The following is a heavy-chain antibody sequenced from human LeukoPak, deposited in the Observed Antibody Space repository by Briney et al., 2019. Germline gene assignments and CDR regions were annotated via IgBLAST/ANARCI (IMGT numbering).Heavy chain of an antibody. CDR1: GFTFSSYG. J-gene: IGHJ4*02. CDR3: ARDVLRTHHYFDY. Sequence: PGGSLRLSCAASGFTFSSYGTHWVRQAPGKGLEWVAVIWYDGSNKYYADSVKGRFTISRDNSKNTLYLQMNSLRAEDTAVYYCARDVLRTHHYFDYWGQGTLVTVSS. CDR2: IWYDGSNK. D-gene: IGHD4-17*01. V-gene: IGHV3-33*01.